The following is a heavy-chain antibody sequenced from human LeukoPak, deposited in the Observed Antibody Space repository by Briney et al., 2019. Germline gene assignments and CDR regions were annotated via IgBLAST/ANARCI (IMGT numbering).Heavy chain of an antibody. CDR1: VYAFTGYY. V-gene: IGHV1-2*02. CDR2: INPTRGGT. CDR3: ARFVAVVSERRFDY. D-gene: IGHD2-21*01. J-gene: IGHJ4*02. Sequence: ASVKVSCKASVYAFTGYYMHWVRQASGQGIEWMGWINPTRGGTNYAHKFQGRVTLTRDTSISTAYMELSRLRSDDKAVYYCARFVAVVSERRFDYWGQGTLVTVSS.